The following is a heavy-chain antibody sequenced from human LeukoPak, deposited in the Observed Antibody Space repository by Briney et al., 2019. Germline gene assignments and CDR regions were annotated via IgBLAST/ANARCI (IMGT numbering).Heavy chain of an antibody. D-gene: IGHD6-19*01. CDR2: VYYSGST. CDR1: GASISSGYY. J-gene: IGHJ4*02. V-gene: IGHV4-59*08. CDR3: XXXXASRSSSGWYYVDY. Sequence: SETLSLTCTVSGASISSGYYWSWIRQPPGKGLEWIGYVYYSGSTKYNPSLKSRITISVDTSKNQFSLKLSSVTASDRAIYYXXXXXASRSSSGWYYVDYWGQGTPVTVSS.